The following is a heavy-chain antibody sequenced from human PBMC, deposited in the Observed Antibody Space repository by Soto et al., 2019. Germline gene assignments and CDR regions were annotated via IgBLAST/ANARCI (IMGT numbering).Heavy chain of an antibody. CDR3: ASKYYYDSSGYRYGMDV. J-gene: IGHJ6*02. CDR1: GGTFSSYA. V-gene: IGHV1-69*01. Sequence: QVQLVQSGAEVKKPGSSVKVSCKASGGTFSSYAISWERQAPGQGLEWMGGIIPIFGTANYAQKFQVRVTITAEESTSTAYMELSSLRSEDTAVYYCASKYYYDSSGYRYGMDVWGQGTTVTVSS. CDR2: IIPIFGTA. D-gene: IGHD3-22*01.